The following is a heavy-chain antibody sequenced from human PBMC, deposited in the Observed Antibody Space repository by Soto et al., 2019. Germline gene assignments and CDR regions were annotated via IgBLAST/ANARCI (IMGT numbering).Heavy chain of an antibody. CDR2: IYSGGST. CDR3: ASERNYYDDY. V-gene: IGHV3-53*01. J-gene: IGHJ4*02. D-gene: IGHD3-22*01. CDR1: GFTVSSNY. Sequence: GASLRLSCAASGFTVSSNYMSWVRQAPGEGLEWVSVIYSGGSTYYADSVKGRFTISRDNSKNTLYLQMNSLRAEDTAVYYCASERNYYDDYGGQGTLVTVSS.